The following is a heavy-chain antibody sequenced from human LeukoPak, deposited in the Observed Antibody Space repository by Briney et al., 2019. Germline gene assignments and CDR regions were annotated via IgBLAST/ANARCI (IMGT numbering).Heavy chain of an antibody. CDR1: GPSISSSDYY. V-gene: IGHV4-39*07. CDR2: IYHSGRT. CDR3: GRVVIVLVTGSNWFDP. J-gene: IGHJ5*02. D-gene: IGHD3-22*01. Sequence: SETLSLTCSVSGPSISSSDYYWGWIRQPPGKGLEWIGSIYHSGRTYYNASLKSRVTISVDTSQNLFSMKLNSVTAADTAVYYCGRVVIVLVTGSNWFDPWGQGTLVTVSS.